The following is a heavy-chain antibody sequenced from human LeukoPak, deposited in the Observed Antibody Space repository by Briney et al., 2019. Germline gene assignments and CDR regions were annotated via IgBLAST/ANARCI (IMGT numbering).Heavy chain of an antibody. CDR1: GYRFTSYW. CDR3: ARRSSSWSFDY. D-gene: IGHD6-13*01. J-gene: IGHJ4*02. CDR2: IYPGDSDT. Sequence: GESLEISCKGSGYRFTSYWIGWVRQMPGKGLEWMGIIYPGDSDTRYSPSFQGQVTISADKSISTAYLQWSSLKASDTAMYYCARRSSSWSFDYWGQGTLVTVSS. V-gene: IGHV5-51*01.